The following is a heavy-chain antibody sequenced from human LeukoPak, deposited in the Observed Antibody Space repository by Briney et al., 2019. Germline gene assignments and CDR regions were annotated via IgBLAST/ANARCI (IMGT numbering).Heavy chain of an antibody. CDR2: INPNSGGT. Sequence: ASVKVSCKTSGYSFTDYYMHWVRQAPGQGLEWMGWINPNSGGTSSAQKFQGRVTMTRDTSITTVYMEVNWLTSDDTAIYYCARANRLHGGPYLIGPWGQGTLVTVSS. V-gene: IGHV1-2*02. CDR3: ARANRLHGGPYLIGP. D-gene: IGHD2-21*01. CDR1: GYSFTDYY. J-gene: IGHJ5*02.